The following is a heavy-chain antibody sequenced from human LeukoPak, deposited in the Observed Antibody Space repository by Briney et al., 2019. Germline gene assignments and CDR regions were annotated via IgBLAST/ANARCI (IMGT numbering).Heavy chain of an antibody. CDR1: GGSIASYS. Sequence: PSETLSLTCTVSGGSIASYSWSWIRQPPGKGLEWVGYIYYSGSTNYNPSLKSRVTISVDTPKNQFSLKLRSVTAADTAVYYCARRRGVSSSWYGGNYFEYCGQGTLGTVSS. D-gene: IGHD6-13*01. J-gene: IGHJ4*02. V-gene: IGHV4-59*08. CDR2: IYYSGST. CDR3: ARRRGVSSSWYGGNYFEY.